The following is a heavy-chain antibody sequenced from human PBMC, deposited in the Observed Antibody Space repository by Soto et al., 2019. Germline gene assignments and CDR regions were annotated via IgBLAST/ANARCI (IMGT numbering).Heavy chain of an antibody. CDR2: ISWNSGSI. CDR3: AKGIKGYCSSTSCYPSYYYMDV. D-gene: IGHD2-2*01. CDR1: GFTFDDYA. V-gene: IGHV3-9*01. J-gene: IGHJ6*03. Sequence: EVQLVESGGGLVQPGRSLRLSCAASGFTFDDYAMHWVRQAPGKGLEWVSGISWNSGSIGYADSVKGRFTISRDNAKNSQYLQMNSLRAEDTALYYCAKGIKGYCSSTSCYPSYYYMDVWGKGTTVTVSS.